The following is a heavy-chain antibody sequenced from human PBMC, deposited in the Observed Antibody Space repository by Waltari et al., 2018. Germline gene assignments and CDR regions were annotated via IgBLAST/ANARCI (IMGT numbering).Heavy chain of an antibody. J-gene: IGHJ6*03. V-gene: IGHV4-39*01. D-gene: IGHD6-19*01. CDR1: GCSISSSSYY. CDR3: ASKQWAASYYYYMDV. Sequence: QLQLQESGPGLVKPSETLSLTCTVSGCSISSSSYYWGWIRQPPGKGLEWRGSIYYSGSTYYNPSLKRRVTISVDTSKNQFSLKLSSVTAADTAVYYCASKQWAASYYYYMDVWGKGTTVTVSS. CDR2: IYYSGST.